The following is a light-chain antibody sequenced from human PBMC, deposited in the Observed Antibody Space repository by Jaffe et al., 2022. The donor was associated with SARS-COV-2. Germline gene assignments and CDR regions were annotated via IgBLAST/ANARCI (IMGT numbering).Light chain of an antibody. CDR1: ALSKQY. Sequence: SYELTQPPSVSVSPGQAASITCSGDALSKQYAYWYQQKPGQAPLLVIYRDNKRPSGIPERFSGSRSGTTVTLTISGVQAEDEADYYCQSVDSSATYVIFGGGTKLTVL. CDR3: QSVDSSATYVI. J-gene: IGLJ2*01. V-gene: IGLV3-25*03. CDR2: RDN.